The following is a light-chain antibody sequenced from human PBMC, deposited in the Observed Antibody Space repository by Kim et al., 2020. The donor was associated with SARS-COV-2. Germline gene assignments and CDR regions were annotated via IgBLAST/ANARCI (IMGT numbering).Light chain of an antibody. CDR3: QAWDSSTAV. CDR1: NLGDKY. CDR2: HDS. J-gene: IGLJ2*01. Sequence: SYELTQPPSVSVSPGQTASITCSGDNLGDKYACWYQQKPGQSPVLVIYHDSKRPSGLPERFSGSNSGNTATLTISGTQAMDEADYYCQAWDSSTAVFGGG. V-gene: IGLV3-1*01.